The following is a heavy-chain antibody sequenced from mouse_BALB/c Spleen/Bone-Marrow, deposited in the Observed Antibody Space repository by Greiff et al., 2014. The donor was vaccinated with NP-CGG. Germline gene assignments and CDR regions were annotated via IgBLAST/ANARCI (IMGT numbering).Heavy chain of an antibody. CDR3: TRSNYGYWYFDV. J-gene: IGHJ1*01. V-gene: IGHV1S81*02. Sequence: VQLQQSGAELVKPGASVKLSCKASGYTFTRYYMYWVKQRPGQGLGWIGEINPTNGGTNFNEKFKSKATLTVDKSSSTAYMQLSSLTSEDSAVYYCTRSNYGYWYFDVWGAGTTVTVSS. CDR2: INPTNGGT. D-gene: IGHD1-1*01. CDR1: GYTFTRYY.